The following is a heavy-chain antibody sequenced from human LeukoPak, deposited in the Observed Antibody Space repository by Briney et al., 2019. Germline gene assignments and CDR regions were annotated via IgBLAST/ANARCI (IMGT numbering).Heavy chain of an antibody. J-gene: IGHJ4*02. CDR3: AKEASAFNYGILTGYFPR. CDR1: GFTFSSYA. V-gene: IGHV3-23*01. D-gene: IGHD3-9*01. Sequence: GGSLRLSCAASGFTFSSYAMSWVRQAPGKGLEWVSAISGSGGSTYYADSVKGRFTISRDNSKNTLYLQMNSLRAEDTAVYYCAKEASAFNYGILTGYFPRWGQGTLVTVSS. CDR2: ISGSGGST.